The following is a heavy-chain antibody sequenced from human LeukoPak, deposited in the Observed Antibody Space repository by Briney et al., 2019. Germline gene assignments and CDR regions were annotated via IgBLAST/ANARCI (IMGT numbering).Heavy chain of an antibody. CDR2: VNHSGST. J-gene: IGHJ4*02. Sequence: SETLSLTCAVYGGSFSGYYWSWIRQPPGKGLEWIGEVNHSGSTNYNPSLKGRVTISVDTSKSQFSLKLSSVTAADTAVYYCARLTRRSGTYFDYWGQGTLVTVSS. D-gene: IGHD1-1*01. CDR3: ARLTRRSGTYFDY. CDR1: GGSFSGYY. V-gene: IGHV4-34*01.